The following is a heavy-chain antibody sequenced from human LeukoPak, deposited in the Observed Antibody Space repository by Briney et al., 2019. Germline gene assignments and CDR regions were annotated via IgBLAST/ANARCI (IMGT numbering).Heavy chain of an antibody. Sequence: GGSLRLSCAASGFTVSSNYMSWVRQAPGKGLEWVSGISWNSGSIGYADSVKGRFTISRDNAKNSLYLQMNSLRAEDMALYYCAKDHCSSTSCYIDIWGQGTMVTVSS. V-gene: IGHV3-9*03. CDR3: AKDHCSSTSCYIDI. CDR1: GFTVSSNY. J-gene: IGHJ3*02. CDR2: ISWNSGSI. D-gene: IGHD2-2*02.